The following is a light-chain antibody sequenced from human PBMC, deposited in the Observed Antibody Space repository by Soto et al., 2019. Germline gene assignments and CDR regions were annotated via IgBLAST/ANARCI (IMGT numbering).Light chain of an antibody. J-gene: IGKJ2*01. CDR3: QQYGSSPYT. Sequence: EIVLTQSPATLSLSPGERATLSCRASQSVSSSYLAWYQQKPGQAPRLLIYDASSRATGIPDRFSGSGSGTDFTLTISRLEPEDFAVYYCQQYGSSPYTFGQGTKVEIK. CDR1: QSVSSSY. CDR2: DAS. V-gene: IGKV3-20*01.